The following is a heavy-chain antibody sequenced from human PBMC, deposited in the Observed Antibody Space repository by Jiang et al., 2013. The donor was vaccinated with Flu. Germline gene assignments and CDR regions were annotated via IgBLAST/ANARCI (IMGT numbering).Heavy chain of an antibody. CDR2: ISYDGSNK. J-gene: IGHJ4*02. CDR3: AEDHLAYCGGDCYEGLDY. D-gene: IGHD2-21*02. Sequence: PGRSLRLSCAASGFTFSSYGMHWVRQAPGKGLEWVAVISYDGSNKYYADSVKGRFTISRDNSKNTLYLQMNSLRAEDTAVYYCAEDHLAYCGGDCYEGLDYWGQGTLVTVSS. V-gene: IGHV3-30*18. CDR1: GFTFSSYG.